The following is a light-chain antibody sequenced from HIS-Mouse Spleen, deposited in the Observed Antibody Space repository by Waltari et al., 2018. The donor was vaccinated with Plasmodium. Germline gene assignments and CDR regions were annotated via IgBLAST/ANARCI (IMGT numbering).Light chain of an antibody. CDR2: DVS. CDR3: SSYTSSSTLYVV. CDR1: SSDVGGYHY. J-gene: IGLJ2*01. Sequence: QSALTQPASVSGSPGQSITISCTGTSSDVGGYHYVSLYQQHPGNTPKLMIYDVSNRPSGVSNRFSGSKSGNTASLTISGLQAEDEADYYCSSYTSSSTLYVVFGGGTKLTVL. V-gene: IGLV2-14*03.